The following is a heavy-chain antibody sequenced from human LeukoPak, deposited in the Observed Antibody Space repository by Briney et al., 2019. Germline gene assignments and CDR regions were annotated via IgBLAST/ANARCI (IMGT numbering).Heavy chain of an antibody. V-gene: IGHV3-11*01. Sequence: GGSLRLSCAASGFTISDYYMSWVRQAPGKGLEWLAYISNIGYSMYYADSVKDRSTISRDNDQRSVDLQLNSLTADDTAVYYCARSRALRYFDLWGQGSLVTVSS. CDR3: ARSRALRYFDL. CDR2: ISNIGYSM. J-gene: IGHJ4*02. CDR1: GFTISDYY. D-gene: IGHD3-9*01.